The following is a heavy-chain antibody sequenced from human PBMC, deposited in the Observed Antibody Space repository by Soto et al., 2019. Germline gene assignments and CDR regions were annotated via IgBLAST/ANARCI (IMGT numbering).Heavy chain of an antibody. CDR2: FNHSGST. J-gene: IGHJ4*02. CDR1: GGSFSGYY. D-gene: IGHD6-13*01. V-gene: IGHV4-34*01. Sequence: SDTLSLTCAVYGGSFSGYYWSWIRQPPGKGLEWIGEFNHSGSTNYNPSLKSRVTISVDTSKNQFSLKLTSVTAADTAVYYCARLYGSRGPFDYWGQGTLVTVSS. CDR3: ARLYGSRGPFDY.